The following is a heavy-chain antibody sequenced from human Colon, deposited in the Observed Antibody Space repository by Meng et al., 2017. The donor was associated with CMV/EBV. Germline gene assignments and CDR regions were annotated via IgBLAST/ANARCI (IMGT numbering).Heavy chain of an antibody. Sequence: GGSLRLSCAASGFTFSSYDMHWVRQAPGKGLEWVSYISSNGRTIFYADSVKGRFTISRDNAKNSLYLQMNSLTAEDTAVFYCARTLSGPLWGMDVWGQGTTVTVSS. V-gene: IGHV3-48*03. CDR3: ARTLSGPLWGMDV. CDR2: ISSNGRTI. CDR1: GFTFSSYD. J-gene: IGHJ6*02. D-gene: IGHD3-10*01.